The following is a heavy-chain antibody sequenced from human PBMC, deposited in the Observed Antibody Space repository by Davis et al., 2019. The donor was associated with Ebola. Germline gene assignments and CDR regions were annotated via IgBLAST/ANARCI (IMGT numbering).Heavy chain of an antibody. V-gene: IGHV3-74*01. Sequence: HTGGSLRLSCAASGFTFSSYWMHWVRQAPGKGLVWVSRINSDGSSTSYADSVKGRFTISRDNAKNTLSLHMNSLRAEDTAVYYCGRDIEDSSSWYVIDNWGQGTLVTVSS. J-gene: IGHJ4*02. CDR3: GRDIEDSSSWYVIDN. CDR1: GFTFSSYW. CDR2: INSDGSST. D-gene: IGHD6-13*01.